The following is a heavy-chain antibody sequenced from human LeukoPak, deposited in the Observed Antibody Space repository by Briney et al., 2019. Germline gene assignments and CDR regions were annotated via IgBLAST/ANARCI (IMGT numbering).Heavy chain of an antibody. CDR2: INPSSGTT. D-gene: IGHD5-18*01. V-gene: IGHV1-46*01. J-gene: IGHJ4*02. CDR1: GYTFTNYY. CDR3: ARPRSGYSYVTQPWDY. Sequence: ASVKVSCNAPGYTFTNYYMVWVRQAPGQGLEWMGIINPSSGTTNYAQKFQGRVTMTRDMSTSTVYMELSSLRSDDTAVYYCARPRSGYSYVTQPWDYWGQGTLVTVSS.